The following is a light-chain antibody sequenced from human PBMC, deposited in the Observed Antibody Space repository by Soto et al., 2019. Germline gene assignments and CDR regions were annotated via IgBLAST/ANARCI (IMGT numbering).Light chain of an antibody. CDR1: QSISNY. CDR2: AAS. Sequence: DLPMTQSPSSLSASVGDRVTITCRASQSISNYLNWYQQKPGKAPKLLIYAASSLQSGVPSRFSGSGSGTDFTLTISSLQPEDFATYYCQQSYTTPITFGQGTRLEIK. CDR3: QQSYTTPIT. J-gene: IGKJ5*01. V-gene: IGKV1-39*01.